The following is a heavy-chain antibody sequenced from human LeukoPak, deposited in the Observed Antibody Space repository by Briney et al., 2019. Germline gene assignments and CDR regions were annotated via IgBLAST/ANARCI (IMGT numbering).Heavy chain of an antibody. J-gene: IGHJ4*02. V-gene: IGHV3-21*01. D-gene: IGHD2-15*01. Sequence: GGSLRLSCAASAFSFSNYNMNWVRQAPGKGLEWVSSITSSGSYIYYADSVKGRFTISRDNAKNSLYLQMNSLRAEDTAVYYCARDAEDIVVVVAAVDYWGQGTLVTVSS. CDR3: ARDAEDIVVVVAAVDY. CDR2: ITSSGSYI. CDR1: AFSFSNYN.